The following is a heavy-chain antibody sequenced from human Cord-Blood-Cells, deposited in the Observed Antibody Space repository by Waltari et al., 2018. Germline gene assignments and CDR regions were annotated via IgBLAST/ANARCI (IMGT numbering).Heavy chain of an antibody. CDR3: ARTPYYYGSGSYYFDY. Sequence: QVTLKESGPALVKPTQTLTLTCTFSGFSLSTSGMRVRWIRQPPGKALEWLARIDWDDDKFYSTSLKTRLTISKDTSKNQVVLTMTNMDPVDTATYYCARTPYYYGSGSYYFDYWGQGTLVTVSS. J-gene: IGHJ4*02. CDR1: GFSLSTSGMR. CDR2: IDWDDDK. V-gene: IGHV2-70*04. D-gene: IGHD3-10*01.